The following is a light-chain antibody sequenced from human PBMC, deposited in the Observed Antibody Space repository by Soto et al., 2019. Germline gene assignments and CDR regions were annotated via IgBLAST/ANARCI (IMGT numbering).Light chain of an antibody. Sequence: EIVLTQSPGTLSLSPGETATLSCRASQTVNSDYLAWFQQRPGQAPRLLIFATSRRATDIPDRFSGSGSGTDFTLAIRRLEPDDSAVYFCPHFGYSPRTFGQGTKLGIK. CDR2: ATS. V-gene: IGKV3-20*01. CDR3: PHFGYSPRT. CDR1: QTVNSDY. J-gene: IGKJ1*01.